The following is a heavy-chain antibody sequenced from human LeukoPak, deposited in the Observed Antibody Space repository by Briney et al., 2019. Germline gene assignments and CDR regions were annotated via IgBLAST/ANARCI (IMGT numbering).Heavy chain of an antibody. D-gene: IGHD3-9*01. CDR3: ARDHDWDYMDV. V-gene: IGHV3-48*03. J-gene: IGHJ6*03. Sequence: GGSLRLFCAASGVTFSSYEMNWVRQAPGRGLEWVSYISSSGSTIYYADSVKGRFTISRDNAKNSLSLQMNSLKAEDTAVYYCARDHDWDYMDVWGKGTTVTVSS. CDR2: ISSSGSTI. CDR1: GVTFSSYE.